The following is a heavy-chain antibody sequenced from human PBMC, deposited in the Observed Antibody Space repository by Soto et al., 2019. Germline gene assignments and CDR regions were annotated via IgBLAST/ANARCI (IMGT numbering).Heavy chain of an antibody. Sequence: PSETLSLTCTVSGGSISSGGYYWSWIRQHPGKGLEWIGYIYYSGSTYYNPSLKSRVTISVDTSKNQFSLKLSSVTAADTAVYYCARTPAPAAVFDYWGQGTLVTVSS. CDR1: GGSISSGGYY. J-gene: IGHJ4*02. D-gene: IGHD6-25*01. V-gene: IGHV4-31*03. CDR3: ARTPAPAAVFDY. CDR2: IYYSGST.